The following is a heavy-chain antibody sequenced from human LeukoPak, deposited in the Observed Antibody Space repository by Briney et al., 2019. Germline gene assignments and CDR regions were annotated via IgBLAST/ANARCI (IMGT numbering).Heavy chain of an antibody. CDR1: DYSISSDYY. Sequence: SETLSLTCIVSDYSISSDYYWGWIRQPPGKGLDWIGTIYHSGNTYYNPSLKSRVTMSVDTSKNQFSLKLSSVTAADTAVYYCARSNYDILTGYSDNLDYWGQGTLVTVSS. V-gene: IGHV4-38-2*02. CDR2: IYHSGNT. CDR3: ARSNYDILTGYSDNLDY. D-gene: IGHD3-9*01. J-gene: IGHJ4*02.